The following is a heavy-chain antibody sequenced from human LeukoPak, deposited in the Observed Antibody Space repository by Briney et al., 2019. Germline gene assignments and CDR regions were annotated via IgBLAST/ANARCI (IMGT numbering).Heavy chain of an antibody. D-gene: IGHD6-13*01. CDR2: IWYDGSNK. J-gene: IGHJ4*02. CDR3: AKDRRLIAAAGTYDY. Sequence: GGSLRLSCAASGFTFSSYGMHWVRQAPGKGLEWVAVIWYDGSNKCYADSVKGRFTISRDNSKNTLYLQMNSLRAEDTAVYYCAKDRRLIAAAGTYDYWGQGTLVTVSS. CDR1: GFTFSSYG. V-gene: IGHV3-33*06.